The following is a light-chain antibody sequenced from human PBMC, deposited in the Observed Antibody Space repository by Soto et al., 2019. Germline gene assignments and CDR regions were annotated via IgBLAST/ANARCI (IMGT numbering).Light chain of an antibody. CDR3: GTGDGGLNAGYV. V-gene: IGLV1-51*01. CDR1: SSNNGDYY. J-gene: IGLJ1*01. CDR2: AND. Sequence: QSLLTQPPSVSAAPGQRGTISCSGSSSNNGDYYVSWYQQVPGTAPRLLIYANDKRPSGIPDRFSASRSGPSAPLGTTGLRWGEGPDYYCGTGDGGLNAGYVFGSGTKDTVL.